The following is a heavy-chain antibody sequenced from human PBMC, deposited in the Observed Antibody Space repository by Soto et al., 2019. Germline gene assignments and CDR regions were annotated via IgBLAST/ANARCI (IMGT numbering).Heavy chain of an antibody. D-gene: IGHD2-2*01. CDR3: ARQPESTSYFDY. Sequence: QLQLPESGPGLVRSSETLSLTCSVSGASISTSSDFWGWIRQAPGKGLEWIGNVYQSGTTRLNPSLKSRVSIFVDRAKNQFSLELNSATAADRAVYYCARQPESTSYFDYWGQGILVTVSS. J-gene: IGHJ4*02. V-gene: IGHV4-39*01. CDR1: GASISTSSDF. CDR2: VYQSGTT.